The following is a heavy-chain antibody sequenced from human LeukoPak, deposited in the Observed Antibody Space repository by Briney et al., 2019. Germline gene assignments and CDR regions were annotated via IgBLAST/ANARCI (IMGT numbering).Heavy chain of an antibody. CDR2: ISGSGGST. CDR3: AKAEESGSYYYYYYMDV. Sequence: GGSLRLSCAASGFTFSSYAMSWVRQAPGKGLEWVSAISGSGGSTYYADSVKGRFTISRDNSKNTLYLQMNSLRAEDTAVYYCAKAEESGSYYYYYYMDVWGKGTTVTVSS. J-gene: IGHJ6*03. D-gene: IGHD1-26*01. CDR1: GFTFSSYA. V-gene: IGHV3-23*01.